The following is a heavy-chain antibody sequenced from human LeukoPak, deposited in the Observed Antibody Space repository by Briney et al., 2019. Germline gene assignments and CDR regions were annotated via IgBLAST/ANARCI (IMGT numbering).Heavy chain of an antibody. CDR3: TSPPLGYCSTTSCLQYFEQ. CDR1: GLTFSDYY. CDR2: ISSIGSII. Sequence: PGGSLRLSCAASGLTFSDYYMSWIRQAPGKGLEWVSYISSIGSIIDYADSVRGRFTISRDNAKNSLYLQMNSLRAEDTAVYYCTSPPLGYCSTTSCLQYFEQWGQGTLVTVSS. J-gene: IGHJ1*01. D-gene: IGHD2-2*01. V-gene: IGHV3-11*04.